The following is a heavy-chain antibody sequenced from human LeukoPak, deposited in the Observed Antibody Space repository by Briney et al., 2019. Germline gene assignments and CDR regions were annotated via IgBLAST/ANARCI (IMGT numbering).Heavy chain of an antibody. CDR3: ARTRGGYCSGGSCYGYYFDY. V-gene: IGHV1-18*01. Sequence: ASVKVSCKASGYTFTSYGISWVRQAPGQGLEWMGWISACNGNTNYAQKLQGRVTMTTDTSTSTAYMELRSLRSDDTAVYYCARTRGGYCSGGSCYGYYFDYWGQGTLVTVSS. J-gene: IGHJ4*02. D-gene: IGHD2-15*01. CDR2: ISACNGNT. CDR1: GYTFTSYG.